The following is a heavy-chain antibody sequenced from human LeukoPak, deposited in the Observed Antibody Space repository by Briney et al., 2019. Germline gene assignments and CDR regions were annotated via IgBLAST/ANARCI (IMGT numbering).Heavy chain of an antibody. V-gene: IGHV4-38-2*01. J-gene: IGHJ4*02. CDR1: GYSISSGYY. Sequence: PSETLSLTCAVSGYSISSGYYWGWIRQPPGKGLEWIGSIYHSGSTYYNPSLKSRVTISVDTSKNQFSLKLSSVTAADTAVYYCARRRDYGDYFDYWGQGTLVTVSS. CDR3: ARRRDYGDYFDY. D-gene: IGHD4-17*01. CDR2: IYHSGST.